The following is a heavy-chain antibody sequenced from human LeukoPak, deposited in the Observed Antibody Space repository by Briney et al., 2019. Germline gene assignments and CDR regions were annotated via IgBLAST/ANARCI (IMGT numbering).Heavy chain of an antibody. CDR1: GGSFNDYY. Sequence: SETLSLTCGVYGGSFNDYYWGWIRQPPGKGLEWIGEINRSGSTNYNPSLKSRVTISIDTSKNQFSLKLSSVTAADTAVYYCARGCYDYVWGSYRRPRYFDYWGQGTLVTVSS. CDR2: INRSGST. J-gene: IGHJ4*02. CDR3: ARGCYDYVWGSYRRPRYFDY. V-gene: IGHV4-34*01. D-gene: IGHD3-16*02.